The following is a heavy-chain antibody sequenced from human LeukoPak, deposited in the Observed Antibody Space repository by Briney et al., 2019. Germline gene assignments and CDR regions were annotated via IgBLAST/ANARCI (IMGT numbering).Heavy chain of an antibody. CDR1: GYTFTDYY. D-gene: IGHD4-17*01. V-gene: IGHV1-2*02. J-gene: IGHJ4*02. Sequence: ASVKVSCKASGYTFTDYYMHWVRQAPGQGLEWMGWINPNSGGTNYAQKFQGRGTMSRDTSISTAYMELSRLRSDDTAVYYCARMVDGDYGSDYWGQGTLVTVSS. CDR2: INPNSGGT. CDR3: ARMVDGDYGSDY.